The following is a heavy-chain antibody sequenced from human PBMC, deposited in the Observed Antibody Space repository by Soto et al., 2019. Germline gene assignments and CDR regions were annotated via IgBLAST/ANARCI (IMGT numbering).Heavy chain of an antibody. J-gene: IGHJ6*02. V-gene: IGHV3-30*18. D-gene: IGHD3-9*01. CDR2: ISCDGSNK. CDR3: AKAHYDILSGYSNSDCGMEF. CDR1: GFTFSSYG. Sequence: GGSLRLSCAASGFTFSSYGMHWVRQAPGKGLEWVAVISCDGSNKYYADSVKGRFTISRDNSKTTLYLQMNRLRAEDTAVYYCAKAHYDILSGYSNSDCGMEFWGQGTTVTVSS.